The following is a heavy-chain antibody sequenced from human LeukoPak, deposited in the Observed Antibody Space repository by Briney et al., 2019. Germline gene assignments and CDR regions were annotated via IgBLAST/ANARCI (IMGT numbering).Heavy chain of an antibody. CDR3: ARDRKPYLEALRRGDYFDY. D-gene: IGHD3-16*01. J-gene: IGHJ4*02. CDR1: GYTFTGYY. CDR2: INPSGGSI. V-gene: IGHV1-46*01. Sequence: ASVKVSCKASGYTFTGYYMHWVRQAPGQGLEWMGKINPSGGSIRYAQKFQGRVTMTRDMSTSTVYMELSSLRSEDTAVYYCARDRKPYLEALRRGDYFDYWGQGTLVTVSS.